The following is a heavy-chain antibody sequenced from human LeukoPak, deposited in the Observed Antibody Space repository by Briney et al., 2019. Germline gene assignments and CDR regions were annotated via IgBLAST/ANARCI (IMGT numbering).Heavy chain of an antibody. J-gene: IGHJ4*02. CDR2: INGSGGST. CDR3: TTDGPTVPLDY. D-gene: IGHD4-17*01. Sequence: GGSLRLSCAASGFTFSSYAMSWVRQAPGKGLEWVSAINGSGGSTYYADSVKGRFTISRDNSKNTLYLQMNSLKAEDTAVYYCTTDGPTVPLDYWGQGNLVTVSS. V-gene: IGHV3-23*01. CDR1: GFTFSSYA.